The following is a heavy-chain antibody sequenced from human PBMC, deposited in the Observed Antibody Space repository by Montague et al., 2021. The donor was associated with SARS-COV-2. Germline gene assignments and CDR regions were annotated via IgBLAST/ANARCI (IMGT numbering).Heavy chain of an antibody. CDR2: IYHSGSI. CDR1: GGSISSSNW. D-gene: IGHD3-3*01. V-gene: IGHV4-4*02. J-gene: IGHJ4*02. CDR3: ARARSYYDFWSGYGD. Sequence: SETLSITCAVSGGSISSSNWWSWVRQPPGKGLEWIGEIYHSGSINYNPSLKSRVTISVDKSKNQFSLKLSSVTAADTAVYYCARARSYYDFWSGYGDWGQGTLVTVSS.